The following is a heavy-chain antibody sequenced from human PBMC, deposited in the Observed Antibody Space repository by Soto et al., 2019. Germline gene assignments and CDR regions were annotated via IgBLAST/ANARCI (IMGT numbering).Heavy chain of an antibody. Sequence: SETLSLTCAVSGGSISSGGYSWSWIRQPPGKGLEWIGYIYHSGSTYYNPSLKSRVTISVDRSKNQFSLKLSSVTAADTAVYYCARGGPGAVAVDYWGQGTLVTVSS. CDR2: IYHSGST. J-gene: IGHJ4*02. CDR3: ARGGPGAVAVDY. CDR1: GGSISSGGYS. D-gene: IGHD6-19*01. V-gene: IGHV4-30-2*01.